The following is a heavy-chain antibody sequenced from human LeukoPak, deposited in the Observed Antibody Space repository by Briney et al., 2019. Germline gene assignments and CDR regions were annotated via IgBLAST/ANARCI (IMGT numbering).Heavy chain of an antibody. CDR3: ARSRSGYSYEHGAFEI. D-gene: IGHD5-18*01. J-gene: IGHJ3*02. V-gene: IGHV4-59*01. CDR1: GDSISTYY. CDR2: IHYRGST. Sequence: SETLSLTCTVSGDSISTYYWSWIRQPPGKGLEWIAYIHYRGSTTYNPSLRSRVTISVDTSRNQFSLKLSSVTAADTAVYYCARSRSGYSYEHGAFEIWGQGTMVTVSS.